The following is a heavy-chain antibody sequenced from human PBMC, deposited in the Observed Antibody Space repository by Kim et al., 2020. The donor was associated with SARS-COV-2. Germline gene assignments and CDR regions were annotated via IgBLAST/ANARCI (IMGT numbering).Heavy chain of an antibody. V-gene: IGHV1-8*01. Sequence: HAQKWPGRVTMTRNTTISTAYMELSSLRSEDTAVYYCARGRGGLAAGIDYWGQGTLVTVSS. CDR3: ARGRGGLAAGIDY. J-gene: IGHJ4*02. D-gene: IGHD6-13*01.